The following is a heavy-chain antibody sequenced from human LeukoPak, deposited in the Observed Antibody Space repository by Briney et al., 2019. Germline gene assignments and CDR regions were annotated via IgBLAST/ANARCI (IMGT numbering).Heavy chain of an antibody. CDR2: IYYSGST. D-gene: IGHD3-3*01. Sequence: SETLSLTCTVSGGSISSYYWSWIRQPPGKGLEWIGYIYYSGSTNYNPSLKSRVTISVDTSKNQFSLKLSSVTAADTAVYYCARDKGAYYDFWSGYQYYYYGMDVWGQGTTVTVSS. CDR1: GGSISSYY. CDR3: ARDKGAYYDFWSGYQYYYYGMDV. J-gene: IGHJ6*02. V-gene: IGHV4-59*01.